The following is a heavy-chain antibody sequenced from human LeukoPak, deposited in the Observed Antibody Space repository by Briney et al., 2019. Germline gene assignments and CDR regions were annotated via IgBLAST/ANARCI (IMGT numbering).Heavy chain of an antibody. CDR3: ARIIAAGAEIQFDY. V-gene: IGHV4-39*01. CDR1: GGSISSSSYY. Sequence: SETLSLTCTVSGGSISSSSYYWGWIRQPPGTGLEWIGSIYYSGSTYYNPSLKSRVTISVDTSKNQFSLKLSSVTAADTAVYYCARIIAAGAEIQFDYWGQGTLVTVSS. D-gene: IGHD6-13*01. J-gene: IGHJ4*02. CDR2: IYYSGST.